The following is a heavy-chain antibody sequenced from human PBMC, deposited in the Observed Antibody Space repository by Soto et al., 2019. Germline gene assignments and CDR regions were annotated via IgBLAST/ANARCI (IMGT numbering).Heavy chain of an antibody. CDR3: ASTDSSGYYNFDY. V-gene: IGHV4-61*01. CDR2: IYYSGST. J-gene: IGHJ4*02. Sequence: PSETLSLTCTVSGGSVSSGSYYWSWIRQPPGKGLEWIGYIYYSGSTNYNSSLKSRVTISVDTSKNQFSLKLGSVTAADTAVYYCASTDSSGYYNFDYWGQGTLVTVSS. CDR1: GGSVSSGSYY. D-gene: IGHD3-22*01.